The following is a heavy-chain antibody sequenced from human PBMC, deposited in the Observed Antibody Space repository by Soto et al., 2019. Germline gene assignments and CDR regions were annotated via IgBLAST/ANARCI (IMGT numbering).Heavy chain of an antibody. J-gene: IGHJ4*02. CDR1: GFTFNSYG. V-gene: IGHV3-30*18. D-gene: IGHD3-16*02. CDR3: SKDLEGLQGLVDSSFCFDY. Sequence: QVQLVESGGGVVQPGRSLRLSCAASGFTFNSYGMHWVRQAPGKGLEWVAVISYDGSDKYYADSVKGRFTISRDNSKNTRYLQMNSLRAEDTAVYYCSKDLEGLQGLVDSSFCFDYWGQGTLVTVSS. CDR2: ISYDGSDK.